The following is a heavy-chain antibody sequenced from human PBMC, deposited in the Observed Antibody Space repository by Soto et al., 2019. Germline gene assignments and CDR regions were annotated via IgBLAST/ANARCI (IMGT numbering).Heavy chain of an antibody. Sequence: SSVKVSCKASGYTFSTYYMDWVRQAPGQGYEWMGIINPSGGSTTYAQKFQGRVTMTRDTSTTTVYMELSSLKSEDTAVYYCARYDYTGYYLDYWGQGPLVTSPQ. J-gene: IGHJ4*02. CDR3: ARYDYTGYYLDY. D-gene: IGHD4-4*01. V-gene: IGHV1-46*01. CDR2: INPSGGST. CDR1: GYTFSTYY.